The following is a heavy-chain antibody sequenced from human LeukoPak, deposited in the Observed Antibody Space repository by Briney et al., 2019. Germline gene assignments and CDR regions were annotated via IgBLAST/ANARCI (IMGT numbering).Heavy chain of an antibody. V-gene: IGHV3-66*01. CDR2: IYSGGST. D-gene: IGHD6-13*01. CDR3: ARVDSSWYFRQDY. CDR1: GFTVSSNY. J-gene: IGHJ4*02. Sequence: PGGSLRLSCAASGFTVSSNYMSWVRQAPGKGLEWVSVIYSGGSTYYADSVKGRFTISRDNSKNTLYLQMNSLRAEDTAVYYCARVDSSWYFRQDYWGQGTLVTVSS.